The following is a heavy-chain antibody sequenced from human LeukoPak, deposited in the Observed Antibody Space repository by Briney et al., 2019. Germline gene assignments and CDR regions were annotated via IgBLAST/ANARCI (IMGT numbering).Heavy chain of an antibody. CDR2: IYTSGST. J-gene: IGHJ4*02. D-gene: IGHD3-22*01. V-gene: IGHV4-4*07. CDR1: GGSISSYY. Sequence: PSETLSLTCTVSGGSISSYYWSWIRQPAGKGLEWIGRIYTSGSTNYNPSLKSRVTMSVDTSKNQFSLKLSSVTAADTAVYYCAGDGGGGKYYYDSSGSIDYWGQGTLVTVSS. CDR3: AGDGGGGKYYYDSSGSIDY.